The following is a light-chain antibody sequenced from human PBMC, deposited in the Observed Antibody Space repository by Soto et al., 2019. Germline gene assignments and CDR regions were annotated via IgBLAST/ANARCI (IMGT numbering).Light chain of an antibody. V-gene: IGKV3-15*01. CDR2: XAY. CDR1: QRFSSN. Sequence: IVLTQCPATLSLSPGERATLSCRASQRFSSNFDWYQRKPGQAPRLLIXXAYXRATGIPARFSGSGSGTEFTLTISSLQSEDFSVEYCQQYNNWPPKETFGQGTKVDIK. CDR3: QQYNNWPPKET. J-gene: IGKJ1*01.